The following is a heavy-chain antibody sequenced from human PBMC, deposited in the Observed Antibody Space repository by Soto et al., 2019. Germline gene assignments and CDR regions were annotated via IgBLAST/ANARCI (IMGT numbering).Heavy chain of an antibody. D-gene: IGHD6-6*01. CDR3: AIEYSSSPPYYPIGY. J-gene: IGHJ4*02. Sequence: QVQLVQSGAEVKKPGSSVKVSCKASGGTFSSYSISWVRQAPGQGLEWMGGIIPIFGTANYAQKFQGRVTITADESTSTAYMELSSLRSEDTAVFYCAIEYSSSPPYYPIGYWGQGTLVTVSS. CDR2: IIPIFGTA. CDR1: GGTFSSYS. V-gene: IGHV1-69*01.